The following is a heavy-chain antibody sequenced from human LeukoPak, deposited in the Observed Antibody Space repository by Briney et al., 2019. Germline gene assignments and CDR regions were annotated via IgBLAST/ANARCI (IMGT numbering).Heavy chain of an antibody. V-gene: IGHV1-24*01. Sequence: ASVKVSCKVSGYTLTELSMHWVRQAPGKGLEWMGGFDPEDGETIYAQKFQGRVTMTEDTYTDTAYMELSSLRSEDTAVYYCATGPYCSGGSCYPLFDYWGQGTLVTVSS. CDR1: GYTLTELS. D-gene: IGHD2-15*01. J-gene: IGHJ4*02. CDR3: ATGPYCSGGSCYPLFDY. CDR2: FDPEDGET.